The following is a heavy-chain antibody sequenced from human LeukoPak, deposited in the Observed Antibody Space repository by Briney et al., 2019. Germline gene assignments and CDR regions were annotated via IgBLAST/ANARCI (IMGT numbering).Heavy chain of an antibody. CDR3: ARGSAAGYYFDY. V-gene: IGHV3-21*01. D-gene: IGHD6-13*01. J-gene: IGHJ4*02. CDR1: GFTFSSHT. CDR2: ISSSRNYI. Sequence: PGGSLRLSCAASGFTFSSHTMNWVRQAPGKGLGWVSSISSSRNYIYYADSVKGRFTISRDNAKNSLYLQMNSLRAEDTAVYYCARGSAAGYYFDYWGQGTLVTVSS.